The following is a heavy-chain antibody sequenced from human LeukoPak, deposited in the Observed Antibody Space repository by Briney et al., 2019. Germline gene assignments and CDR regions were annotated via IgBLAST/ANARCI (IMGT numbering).Heavy chain of an antibody. CDR3: ARGRDYGDYLTFDY. D-gene: IGHD4-17*01. CDR1: GGTFSSYA. Sequence: ASVKVSCKASGGTFSSYAISWVRQAPGQGLEWMGGIIPIFGTANYAQKFQERVTITRDMSTSTAYMELSSLRSEDTAVYYCARGRDYGDYLTFDYWGQGTLVTVSS. CDR2: IIPIFGTA. J-gene: IGHJ4*02. V-gene: IGHV1-69*05.